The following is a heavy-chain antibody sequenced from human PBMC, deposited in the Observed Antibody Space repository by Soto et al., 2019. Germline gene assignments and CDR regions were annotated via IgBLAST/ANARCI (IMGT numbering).Heavy chain of an antibody. CDR3: AKEWGRPLDY. J-gene: IGHJ4*02. Sequence: EVQLLQSGGGSVQPGGSLRLSCAASGFTFSSYAISWVRQAPGKGLEWVSAISNSGGNTYYADSVMGRFTISRDNSKNPLCLQMNRLRAEETALYYSAKEWGRPLDYWGQGTLVTVSS. V-gene: IGHV3-23*01. D-gene: IGHD7-27*01. CDR2: ISNSGGNT. CDR1: GFTFSSYA.